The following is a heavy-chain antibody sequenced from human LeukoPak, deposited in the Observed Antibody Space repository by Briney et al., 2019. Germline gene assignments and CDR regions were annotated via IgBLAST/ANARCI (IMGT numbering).Heavy chain of an antibody. Sequence: GESLKISCQGSGYSFTSYWIGWVRQMPGKGLEWMGIIYPGDSDTRYSPSFQGQVTISADKSISTAYLQWSSLKASDTAMYYCARRLLRGLDAFDIWGQGTMVTVSS. V-gene: IGHV5-51*01. J-gene: IGHJ3*02. CDR2: IYPGDSDT. CDR3: ARRLLRGLDAFDI. D-gene: IGHD4-23*01. CDR1: GYSFTSYW.